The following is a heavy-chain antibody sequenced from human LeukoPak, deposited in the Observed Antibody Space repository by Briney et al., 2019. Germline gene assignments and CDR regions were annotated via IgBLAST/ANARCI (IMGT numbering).Heavy chain of an antibody. J-gene: IGHJ4*02. CDR3: ARSGHYDSSGYYSH. V-gene: IGHV1-18*01. CDR1: GYTFTSYG. CDR2: ISAYNGNT. D-gene: IGHD3-22*01. Sequence: ASVTVSCKASGYTFTSYGISWVRQAPGQGLEWMGWISAYNGNTNYAQKLQGRVTMTTDTSTSTAYMELRSLRSDDTAVYYCARSGHYDSSGYYSHWGQGTLVTVSS.